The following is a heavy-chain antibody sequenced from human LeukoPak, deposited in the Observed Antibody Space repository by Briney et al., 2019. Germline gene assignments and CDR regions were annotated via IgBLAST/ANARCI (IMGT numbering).Heavy chain of an antibody. CDR2: IYYSGST. D-gene: IGHD4-17*01. Sequence: SETLSLTCTVPGGSISSYYWSWIRQPPGKGLEWIGYIYYSGSTNYNPSLKSRVTISVDTSKNQFSLKLSSVTAADTAVYYCARALTTVTTGPFDYWGQGTLVTVSS. V-gene: IGHV4-59*01. J-gene: IGHJ4*02. CDR1: GGSISSYY. CDR3: ARALTTVTTGPFDY.